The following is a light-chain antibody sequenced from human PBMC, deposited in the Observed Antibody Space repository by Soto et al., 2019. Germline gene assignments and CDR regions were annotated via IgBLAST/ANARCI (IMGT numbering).Light chain of an antibody. J-gene: IGLJ2*01. CDR1: SSDVGGYNY. CDR3: SSYTSSSLGVV. V-gene: IGLV2-14*03. Sequence: QSALTQTASVSGSPGQSITISCTGTSSDVGGYNYVSWYQQYPGKAPKLMIYDVSGRPSGVSNRFSGSKSGNTASLTISGLQAEDEADYYCSSYTSSSLGVVFGGGTQLTVL. CDR2: DVS.